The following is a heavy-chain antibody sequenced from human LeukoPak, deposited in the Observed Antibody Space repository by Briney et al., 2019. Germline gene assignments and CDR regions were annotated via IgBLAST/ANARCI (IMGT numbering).Heavy chain of an antibody. Sequence: GGSLRLSCAASGFTFSDYEMNWVRQAPGKGLEWVSYISNSGSTIYYADSVKGRFTISRDNAKNSLYLQLNSLRAEDTALYHCARRGYFDYWGQGTLVTVSS. CDR3: ARRGYFDY. CDR2: ISNSGSTI. J-gene: IGHJ4*02. CDR1: GFTFSDYE. V-gene: IGHV3-48*03.